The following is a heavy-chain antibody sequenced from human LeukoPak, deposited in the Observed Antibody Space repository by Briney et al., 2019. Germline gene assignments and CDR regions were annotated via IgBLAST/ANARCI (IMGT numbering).Heavy chain of an antibody. J-gene: IGHJ6*02. D-gene: IGHD1-26*01. V-gene: IGHV3-9*01. CDR3: AKHMRATNTYYFYGLDV. Sequence: GRSLRLSCAATGFSFEDYGMHWVRQPPGKGLEWVSGISWNGGSTDYADSVKGRFTISRDNAKNSLYLQLSSLRPEDTALYYCAKHMRATNTYYFYGLDVWGRGTTVTVSS. CDR2: ISWNGGST. CDR1: GFSFEDYG.